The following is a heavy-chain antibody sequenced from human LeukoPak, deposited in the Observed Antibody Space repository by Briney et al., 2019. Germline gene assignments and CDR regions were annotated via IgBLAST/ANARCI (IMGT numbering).Heavy chain of an antibody. J-gene: IGHJ4*02. D-gene: IGHD3-10*01. CDR1: GFXFSSYS. V-gene: IGHV3-48*02. Sequence: GGSLRLSCAASGFXFSSYSINWVRQAPGKGREWVSVISSSSSTIYYADSVKGRFTISRDNAKNSLYLQMNSLRDEDTAVYYCARGMSYFGSGSYYNAFDYWGQGTLVTVSS. CDR2: ISSSSSTI. CDR3: ARGMSYFGSGSYYNAFDY.